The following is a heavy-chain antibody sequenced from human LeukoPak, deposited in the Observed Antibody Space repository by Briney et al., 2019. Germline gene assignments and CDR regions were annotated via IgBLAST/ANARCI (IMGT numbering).Heavy chain of an antibody. CDR2: ISAYNGNT. D-gene: IGHD2-15*01. Sequence: ASVKVSCKASGYTFTSYGISWVRQAPGQGLEWMGWISAYNGNTNYAQKFQGRVTMTRDTSINTAYMELSRLRSDDTAVYYCASPLPYCSGSDCYSYAFDVWGQGTMVTVSS. J-gene: IGHJ3*01. CDR3: ASPLPYCSGSDCYSYAFDV. CDR1: GYTFTSYG. V-gene: IGHV1-18*01.